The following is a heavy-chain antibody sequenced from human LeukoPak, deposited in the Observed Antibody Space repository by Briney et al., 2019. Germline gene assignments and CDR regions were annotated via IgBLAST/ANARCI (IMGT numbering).Heavy chain of an antibody. CDR3: ARQVVAAGFDD. CDR1: GGTFRHYA. V-gene: IGHV1-69*05. J-gene: IGHJ4*02. CDR2: IIPIFDSP. Sequence: SVKVSCKASGGTFRHYAISWVRLAPGQGLEWMGGIIPIFDSPTYGQKFQDRVTMTTDESTSTAYLELSSLTSDDTAVYYCARQVVAAGFDDWGQGTLVSVSS. D-gene: IGHD6-25*01.